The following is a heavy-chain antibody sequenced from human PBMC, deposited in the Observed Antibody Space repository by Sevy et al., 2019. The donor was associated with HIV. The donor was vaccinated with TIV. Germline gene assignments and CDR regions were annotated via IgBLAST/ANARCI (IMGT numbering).Heavy chain of an antibody. CDR1: DGSFSGYY. Sequence: SETLSLTCAVHDGSFSGYYWNWIRQLPGKGLEWIGEINESGITYYKPSLKSRFTISVDTSKKQFSLKLNSVTAVDSAVYFCARSPPVVVVPGAPSWFDPWGQGTLVTVSS. J-gene: IGHJ5*02. D-gene: IGHD2-2*01. CDR3: ARSPPVVVVPGAPSWFDP. CDR2: INESGIT. V-gene: IGHV4-34*01.